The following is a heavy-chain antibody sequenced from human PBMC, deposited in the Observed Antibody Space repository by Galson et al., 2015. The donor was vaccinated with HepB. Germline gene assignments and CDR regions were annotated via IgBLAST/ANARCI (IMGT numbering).Heavy chain of an antibody. CDR2: IWYDGSNK. CDR3: ARASYGDYPYYFDY. V-gene: IGHV3-33*01. J-gene: IGHJ4*02. CDR1: GFTFSSCG. Sequence: SLRLSCAASGFTFSSCGMHWVRQAPGKGLEWVAVIWYDGSNKYYADSVKGRFAISRDNSKNTLYLQMNSLRAEDTAVYYCARASYGDYPYYFDYWGQGTLVTVSS. D-gene: IGHD4-17*01.